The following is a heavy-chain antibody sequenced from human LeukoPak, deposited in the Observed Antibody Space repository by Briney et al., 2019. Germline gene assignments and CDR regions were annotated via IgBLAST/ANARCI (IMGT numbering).Heavy chain of an antibody. J-gene: IGHJ4*02. V-gene: IGHV3-21*01. CDR1: GFTFSSYS. D-gene: IGHD2-2*01. CDR3: ARARYCSSTSCYFDY. Sequence: PGGSLRLSCAASGFTFSSYSMKWVRQAPGKGLEWVSSISSSSSYIYYADSVKGRFTISRDNAKNSLYLQMNSLRAEDTAVYYCARARYCSSTSCYFDYWGQGTLVTVSS. CDR2: ISSSSSYI.